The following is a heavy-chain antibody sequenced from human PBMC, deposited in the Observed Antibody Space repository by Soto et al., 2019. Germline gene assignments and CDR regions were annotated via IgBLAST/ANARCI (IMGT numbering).Heavy chain of an antibody. CDR1: EGSIGSGGYS. Sequence: SETLSLTCAVSEGSIGSGGYSWSWIRQPPGKGLEGIGYIYHSGSIYYNPSLKSRVTISVDTSKNQFSPKLSSVTAADTSVYYCARLGVAGSEIDLCGQGTLVTGSS. CDR3: ARLGVAGSEIDL. J-gene: IGHJ5*02. V-gene: IGHV4-30-2*02. D-gene: IGHD6-19*01. CDR2: IYHSGSI.